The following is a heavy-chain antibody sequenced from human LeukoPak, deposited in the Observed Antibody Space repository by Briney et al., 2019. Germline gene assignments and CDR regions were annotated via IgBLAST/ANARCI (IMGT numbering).Heavy chain of an antibody. D-gene: IGHD6-13*01. J-gene: IGHJ4*02. Sequence: PGGSLRLSCAASGLTFSDYWMHWVRQAPGRGLEWVANIKQDGSERYYVDSVKGRFTITRDNAKNSLSLQMNSLRVEDTAVYYCVRAIAAAASYWGQGTLVTVSS. CDR1: GLTFSDYW. CDR3: VRAIAAAASY. CDR2: IKQDGSER. V-gene: IGHV3-7*01.